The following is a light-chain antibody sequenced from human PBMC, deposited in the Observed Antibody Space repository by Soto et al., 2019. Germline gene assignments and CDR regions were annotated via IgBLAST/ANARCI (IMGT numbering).Light chain of an antibody. CDR3: SSYTSSSTYV. J-gene: IGLJ1*01. V-gene: IGLV2-14*01. Sequence: QSVLTQPASVSGSPGQSITISCTGTSSDVGGYNYVSWYQQYPGKVPKLMIYDVSHRPSGVSNRFSGSKSGNTASLTISGLQAEDEADYYCSSYTSSSTYVFGTGTKLTVL. CDR1: SSDVGGYNY. CDR2: DVS.